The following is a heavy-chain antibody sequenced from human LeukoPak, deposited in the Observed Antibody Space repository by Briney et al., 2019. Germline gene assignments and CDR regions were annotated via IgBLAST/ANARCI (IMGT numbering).Heavy chain of an antibody. CDR2: ISGSGGST. J-gene: IGHJ4*02. Sequence: TGGSLRLSCAASGFTFSSYAMSWVRQAPGKGLEWVSAISGSGGSTYYADSVKGRFTISRDNSKNTLYLQMNSLRAEDTAVYYCAKASGAFGGVIVTQPPDYWGQGTLVTVSS. CDR3: AKASGAFGGVIVTQPPDY. CDR1: GFTFSSYA. V-gene: IGHV3-23*01. D-gene: IGHD3-16*02.